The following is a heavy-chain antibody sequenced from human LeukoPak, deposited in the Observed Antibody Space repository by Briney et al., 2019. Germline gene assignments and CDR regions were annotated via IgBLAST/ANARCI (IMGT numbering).Heavy chain of an antibody. J-gene: IGHJ4*02. CDR1: GFTFSSYA. CDR3: AKSHWGNYYDSSGSPY. Sequence: GARRLSCAASGFTFSSYAMSWVRQAPGKGLEWVSAISGSGGSTYYADSVKGRFTISRDNSKNTLYLQMNSLRAEDTAVYYCAKSHWGNYYDSSGSPYWGQGTLVTVSS. D-gene: IGHD3-22*01. CDR2: ISGSGGST. V-gene: IGHV3-23*01.